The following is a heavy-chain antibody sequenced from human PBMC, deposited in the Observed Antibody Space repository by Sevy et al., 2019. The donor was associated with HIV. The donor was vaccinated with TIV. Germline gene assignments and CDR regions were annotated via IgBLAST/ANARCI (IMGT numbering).Heavy chain of an antibody. D-gene: IGHD6-6*01. CDR2: INPNSGGT. CDR1: GYTFTGYY. J-gene: IGHJ4*02. V-gene: IGHV1-2*06. CDR3: ARLRVEYSSSGYYFDY. Sequence: ASVKVSCKASGYTFTGYYMHWVRQAPGQGLEWMGRINPNSGGTNYAQKFQGRVTITRDTSISTAYMELSRLRSDDTAVYYCARLRVEYSSSGYYFDYWGQGTLVTVSS.